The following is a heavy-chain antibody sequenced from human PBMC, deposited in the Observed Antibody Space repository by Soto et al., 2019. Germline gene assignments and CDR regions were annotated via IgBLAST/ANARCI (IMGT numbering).Heavy chain of an antibody. D-gene: IGHD6-13*01. CDR3: AREVNSSPARGPNWFDP. J-gene: IGHJ5*02. CDR2: THHSGTT. CDR1: GDSINNSHW. Sequence: QVQLQESGPGLVQPSGTLSLTCAVSGDSINNSHWWSWVRQTPGKGLEGIGETHHSGTTNYNPSLKTRVTISIDKTKNQFSLKMNSVTAADTAVYYCAREVNSSPARGPNWFDPWGQGTLVTVSS. V-gene: IGHV4-4*02.